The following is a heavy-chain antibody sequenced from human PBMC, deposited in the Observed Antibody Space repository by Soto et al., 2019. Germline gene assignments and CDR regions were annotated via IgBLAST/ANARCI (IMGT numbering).Heavy chain of an antibody. CDR3: ARLPAKQRRPSKYQLPMSEFDP. V-gene: IGHV5-51*03. J-gene: IGHJ5*02. CDR2: IYPGDSDT. Sequence: EVQLVQSGAEVKKPGESLKISCKGSGYSFTSYWIGWVRQMPGKGLEWMGIIYPGDSDTRYSPSFQGQVTISADKSISTAYLQWSSLKASDTAMYYCARLPAKQRRPSKYQLPMSEFDPWGQGTLVTVSS. D-gene: IGHD2-2*01. CDR1: GYSFTSYW.